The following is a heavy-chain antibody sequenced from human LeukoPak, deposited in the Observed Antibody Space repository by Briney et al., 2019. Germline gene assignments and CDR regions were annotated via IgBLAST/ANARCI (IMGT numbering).Heavy chain of an antibody. D-gene: IGHD4/OR15-4a*01. J-gene: IGHJ4*02. CDR2: IWYDGGHK. CDR3: ARDRDYDGANFDY. V-gene: IGHV3-33*01. CDR1: GFTFSSFG. Sequence: GGSLRLSCAASGFTFSSFGMHWVRQAPGKGLEWVAVIWYDGGHKYYADSVKGRFSISRDNSKNTLYLQMNSLRAEDTAVYYCARDRDYDGANFDYWGQGTLVTVSS.